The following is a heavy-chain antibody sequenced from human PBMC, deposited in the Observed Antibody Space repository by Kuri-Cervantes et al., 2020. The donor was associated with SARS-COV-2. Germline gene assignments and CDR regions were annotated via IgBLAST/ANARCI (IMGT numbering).Heavy chain of an antibody. CDR1: GGSISSSSYY. J-gene: IGHJ4*02. CDR2: IYYSGST. Sequence: GSLRLSCTVSGGSISSSSYYWGWIRQPPGKGLEWIGSIYYSGSTYYNPSLKSRVIISVDTSKNQFSLKLSSVTAADTVVYYCARQSDSVDYWGQGTLVTVSS. CDR3: ARQSDSVDY. D-gene: IGHD2-15*01. V-gene: IGHV4-39*01.